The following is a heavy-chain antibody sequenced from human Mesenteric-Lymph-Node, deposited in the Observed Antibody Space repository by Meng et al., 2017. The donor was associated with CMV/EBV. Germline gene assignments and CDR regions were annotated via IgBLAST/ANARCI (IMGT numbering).Heavy chain of an antibody. CDR1: GYSFTSYG. CDR3: ARDRDVRYFDWFDAFDI. CDR2: ISAYNGNT. Sequence: ASVKVSCKASGYSFTSYGITWVRQAPGQRLEWMGWISAYNGNTNYAQKFQGRVTMTTDTSTSTAYMELRSLRSDDTAVYYCARDRDVRYFDWFDAFDIWGQGTRVTVSS. D-gene: IGHD3-9*01. V-gene: IGHV1-18*01. J-gene: IGHJ3*02.